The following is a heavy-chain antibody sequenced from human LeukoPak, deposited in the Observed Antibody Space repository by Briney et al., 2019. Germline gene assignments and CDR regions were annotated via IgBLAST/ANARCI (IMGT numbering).Heavy chain of an antibody. CDR2: ISAYNGNT. D-gene: IGHD3-10*01. CDR1: GYTFTSYG. V-gene: IGHV1-18*01. CDR3: ATEPAPFGYFDY. J-gene: IGHJ4*02. Sequence: ASVKVSCKASGYTFTSYGISWVRQAPGQGLEWMGWISAYNGNTNYAQKLQGRVTITTDTSTSTAYMELWSLRSDDTAVYYCATEPAPFGYFDYWGQGTLVTVSS.